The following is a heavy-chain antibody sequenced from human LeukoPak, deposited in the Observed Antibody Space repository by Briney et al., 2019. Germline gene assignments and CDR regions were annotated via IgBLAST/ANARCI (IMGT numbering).Heavy chain of an antibody. V-gene: IGHV4-4*07. Sequence: SETLSLTCTVSGGSISSYYWSWLRQPAGKGLEWIGRIYTSGSTNYNPSLKSRVTMSVDTSKNQFSLKLSSVTAADTAVYYCARGQNIVLRYFDWLLPPYYFDYWGQGTLVTVSS. D-gene: IGHD3-9*01. CDR3: ARGQNIVLRYFDWLLPPYYFDY. J-gene: IGHJ4*02. CDR2: IYTSGST. CDR1: GGSISSYY.